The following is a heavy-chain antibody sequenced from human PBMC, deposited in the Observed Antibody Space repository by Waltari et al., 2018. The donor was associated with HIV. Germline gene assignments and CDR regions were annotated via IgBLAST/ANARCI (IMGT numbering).Heavy chain of an antibody. CDR3: AKGTAEYYGSGRLGV. CDR2: ISWNSGSI. V-gene: IGHV3-9*01. J-gene: IGHJ6*02. Sequence: EVQLVESGGGLVQPGRSLRLSCAASGFTFDVYAMHWVRQAPGKGLEWVSGISWNSGSIGYADSVKGRFTISRDNAKNSLYLQMNSLRAEDTALYYCAKGTAEYYGSGRLGVWGQGTTVTVSS. D-gene: IGHD3-10*01. CDR1: GFTFDVYA.